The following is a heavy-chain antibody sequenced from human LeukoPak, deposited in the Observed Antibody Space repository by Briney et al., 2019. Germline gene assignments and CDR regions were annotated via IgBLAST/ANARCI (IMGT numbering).Heavy chain of an antibody. Sequence: YADSVKGRFTISRDNSKNTLYLQMNSLRAEDTAVYYCARDSFVTRSYYDFWSGRIFNWFDPWGQGTLVTVSS. CDR3: ARDSFVTRSYYDFWSGRIFNWFDP. V-gene: IGHV3-30*01. J-gene: IGHJ5*02. D-gene: IGHD3-3*01.